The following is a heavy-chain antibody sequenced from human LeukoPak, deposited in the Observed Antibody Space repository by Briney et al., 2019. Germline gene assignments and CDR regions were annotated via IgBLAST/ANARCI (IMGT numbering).Heavy chain of an antibody. CDR2: ISGSGGST. J-gene: IGHJ6*02. CDR3: AKSSDSSGRYTHGLDV. D-gene: IGHD3-22*01. Sequence: GGSLRLSCAASGFTFSSYAMSWVRQAPGKELEWVSAISGSGGSTYYADSVRGRFTISRDNFRNTVYLQMNSLRAEDTAIYYCAKSSDSSGRYTHGLDVWGQGTTVTVSS. V-gene: IGHV3-23*01. CDR1: GFTFSSYA.